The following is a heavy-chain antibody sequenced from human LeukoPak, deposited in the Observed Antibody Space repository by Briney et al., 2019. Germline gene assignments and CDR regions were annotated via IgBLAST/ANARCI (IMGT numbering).Heavy chain of an antibody. D-gene: IGHD6-19*01. J-gene: IGHJ4*02. CDR2: IYPGDSDT. CDR1: GYSFTSHW. V-gene: IGHV5-51*01. Sequence: GESLKISCKGSGYSFTSHWIGWVRQLPGKGLEWMGIIYPGDSDTRYSPSFQGQVTISADKSISTAYLQWSSLKASDTAMYYCARRRGWYDGEFDYWGEGTLVTVSS. CDR3: ARRRGWYDGEFDY.